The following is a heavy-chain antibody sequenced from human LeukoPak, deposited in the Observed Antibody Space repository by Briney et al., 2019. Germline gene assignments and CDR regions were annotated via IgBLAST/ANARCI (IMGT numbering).Heavy chain of an antibody. CDR3: AKDRSIGTYYTFDH. J-gene: IGHJ4*02. D-gene: IGHD1-26*01. V-gene: IGHV3-23*01. Sequence: GGSLRLSCAASGFTFSSYGMSWVRQAPGKGLEWVLSISASAAMTYYADSVRGRFTVSRDNSNNTLYLQMSSLTAADTAVYYCAKDRSIGTYYTFDHWGQGTLVTVSS. CDR2: ISASAAMT. CDR1: GFTFSSYG.